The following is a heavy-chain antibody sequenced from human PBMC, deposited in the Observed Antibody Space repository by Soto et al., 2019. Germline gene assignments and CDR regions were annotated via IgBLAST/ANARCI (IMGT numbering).Heavy chain of an antibody. CDR1: GYSFTSYW. V-gene: IGHV5-51*01. Sequence: PGESLKISCKGSGYSFTSYWIAWVRQMPGKGLECMGIIYPGDSDTRYSPSFEGQVTISADKSINTAYLQWSSPKASDSAMYYCARPFDTSGWYDHWGQGTLVTVSS. CDR2: IYPGDSDT. CDR3: ARPFDTSGWYDH. D-gene: IGHD6-19*01. J-gene: IGHJ5*02.